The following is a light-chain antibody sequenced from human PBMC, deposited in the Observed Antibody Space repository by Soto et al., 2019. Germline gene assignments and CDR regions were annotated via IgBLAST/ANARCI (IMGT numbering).Light chain of an antibody. CDR3: QQSYSTPPNT. CDR2: AAS. J-gene: IGKJ2*01. V-gene: IGKV1-39*01. Sequence: DIQMTQSPSSLSASVGDRVTITCRASQSISSYLNWYQQKPGKAPKLLIYAASSLQSGVPSRFSGSGSGTAFTLSTISLQPEDFVTYYCQQSYSTPPNTFGQGTRLEIK. CDR1: QSISSY.